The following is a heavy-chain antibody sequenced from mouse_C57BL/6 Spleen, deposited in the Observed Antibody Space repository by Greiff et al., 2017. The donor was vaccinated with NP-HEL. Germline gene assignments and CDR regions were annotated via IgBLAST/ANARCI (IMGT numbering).Heavy chain of an antibody. Sequence: EVKLVESGGGLVKPGGSLKLSCAASGFTFSSYAMSWVRQTPEKRLEWVATISDGGSYTYYPDNVKGRSTISRDNAKNNLYLQMSHLKSEDTAMYYCARVDNTTPCDSMDYWGQGTSVTVSS. CDR1: GFTFSSYA. CDR2: ISDGGSYT. J-gene: IGHJ4*01. CDR3: ARVDNTTPCDSMDY. D-gene: IGHD1-1*01. V-gene: IGHV5-4*03.